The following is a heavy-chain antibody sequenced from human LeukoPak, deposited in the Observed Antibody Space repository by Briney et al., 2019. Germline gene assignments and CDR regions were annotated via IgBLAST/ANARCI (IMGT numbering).Heavy chain of an antibody. D-gene: IGHD3-10*01. CDR3: AKEAKGVLGAFDI. Sequence: GGSLRLSCAASGFTFSSYSMNWVRQAPGKGLEWVSSISSSSSYIYYADSVKGRFTISRDNSKNTLYLQMNSLRAEDTAVYYCAKEAKGVLGAFDIWGQGTMVTVSS. CDR1: GFTFSSYS. J-gene: IGHJ3*02. V-gene: IGHV3-21*04. CDR2: ISSSSSYI.